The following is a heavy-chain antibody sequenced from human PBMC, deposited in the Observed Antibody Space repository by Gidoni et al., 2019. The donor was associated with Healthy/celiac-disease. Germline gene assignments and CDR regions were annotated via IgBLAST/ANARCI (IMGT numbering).Heavy chain of an antibody. CDR3: ARRYDSSGYYSY. CDR2: ISGSGGST. D-gene: IGHD3-22*01. V-gene: IGHV3-23*01. J-gene: IGHJ4*02. CDR1: CFTFSRYV. Sequence: EVQLFVFWGGLVQPGGSLRLPFSASCFTFSRYVIGWVRQAPGKGLEWVSAISGSGGSTYYADSVKGRFTISRDNSKNTLYLQMNSLRAEDTAVYYCARRYDSSGYYSYWGQGTLVTVSS.